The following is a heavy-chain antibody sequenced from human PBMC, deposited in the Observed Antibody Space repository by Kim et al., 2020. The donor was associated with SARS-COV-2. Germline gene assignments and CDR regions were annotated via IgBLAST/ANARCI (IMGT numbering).Heavy chain of an antibody. Sequence: TNYNPSLKRRVTISVDTSKNQFSLKLSSVTAADTAVYYCARGGGSDAFDIWGQGTMVTVSS. CDR2: T. CDR3: ARGGGSDAFDI. V-gene: IGHV4-34*01. D-gene: IGHD3-10*01. J-gene: IGHJ3*02.